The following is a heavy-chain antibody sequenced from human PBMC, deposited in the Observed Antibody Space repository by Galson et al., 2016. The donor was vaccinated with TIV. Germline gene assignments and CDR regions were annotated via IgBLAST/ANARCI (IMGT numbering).Heavy chain of an antibody. CDR2: VYEGARS. V-gene: IGHV4-59*01. J-gene: IGHJ4*02. CDR3: ARDQWGATGY. D-gene: IGHD5-24*01. Sequence: LSLTCTVSGASISSGYWSWIRQPPGKGLEWIGYVYEGARSNYNPSLKSRPTISVDTSKNQFSLKLSSVTAADTAVDYCARDQWGATGYWGQGTLVHVPS. CDR1: GASISSGY.